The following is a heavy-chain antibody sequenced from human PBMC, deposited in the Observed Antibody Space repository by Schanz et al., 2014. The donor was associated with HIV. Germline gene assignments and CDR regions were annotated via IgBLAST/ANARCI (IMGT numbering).Heavy chain of an antibody. CDR2: IRAAGDT. CDR3: ANSGYCTSGVCYTRGDGMDV. CDR1: GFTFSSYA. J-gene: IGHJ6*02. Sequence: EVQLLESGGGLVQPGGSLRLSCAASGFTFSSYAMSWVRQAPGKGLEWVSDIRAAGDTYYGDSVKGRFTVSKDISQNTVYLQMNSLRVEDTAMYYCANSGYCTSGVCYTRGDGMDVWGQGTTVTVSS. D-gene: IGHD2-8*01. V-gene: IGHV3-23*01.